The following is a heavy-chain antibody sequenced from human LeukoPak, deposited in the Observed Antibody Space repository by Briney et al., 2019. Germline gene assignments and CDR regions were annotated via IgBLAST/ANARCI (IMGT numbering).Heavy chain of an antibody. Sequence: SQTLSLTCAISGDSVSSNSAAWNWIRQSPSRGLEWLGSTYYRSKWYNDYAVSVKSRITINPDTSKNQFSLQLSSVTPEDTAVYYCARQNNTYHHYNLGWFDPWDQGTLVTVSS. CDR3: ARQNNTYHHYNLGWFDP. CDR2: TYYRSKWYN. V-gene: IGHV6-1*01. D-gene: IGHD5-24*01. J-gene: IGHJ5*02. CDR1: GDSVSSNSAA.